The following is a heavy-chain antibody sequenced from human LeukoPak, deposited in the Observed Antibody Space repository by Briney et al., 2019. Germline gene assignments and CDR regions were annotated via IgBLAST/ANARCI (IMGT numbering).Heavy chain of an antibody. CDR1: GYTFTSYG. V-gene: IGHV1-18*01. J-gene: IGHJ5*02. Sequence: GASVKLSCKASGYTFTSYGISWVRQAPGQGLEWMGWISAYNGNTNYAQKLQGRVTMTTDTSTSTAYMELRSLRSDDTAVYYCARSAVLRYFDWLPTGHWFDPWGQGTLVTVSS. CDR3: ARSAVLRYFDWLPTGHWFDP. CDR2: ISAYNGNT. D-gene: IGHD3-9*01.